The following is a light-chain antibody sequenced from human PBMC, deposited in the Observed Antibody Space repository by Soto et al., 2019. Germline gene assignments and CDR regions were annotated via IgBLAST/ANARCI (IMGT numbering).Light chain of an antibody. CDR1: QSINKW. CDR2: KPS. CDR3: HQYNIYPYT. Sequence: DIQMTQSPSTLSASVGDRVSITCRASQSINKWLAWYQEKPGKAPKLLSSKPSNLQSGVPSRFSASGSGTGFTLTITSLQPDDSATYYCHQYNIYPYTFGQGTKLEI. J-gene: IGKJ2*01. V-gene: IGKV1-5*03.